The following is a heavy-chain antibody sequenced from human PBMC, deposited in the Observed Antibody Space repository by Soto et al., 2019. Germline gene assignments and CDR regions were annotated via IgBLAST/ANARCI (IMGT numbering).Heavy chain of an antibody. CDR1: GFTFSSYA. J-gene: IGHJ4*02. Sequence: GGSLRLSCAAAGFTFSSYAMSWVRQAPGKGLEWVSAISAGAVATNYADSVKGRFTISRDNSKNTLYLQMNSLRAEDTAGYYCAKGRDSSGYYRRFDYCGQGAMVSVSS. CDR3: AKGRDSSGYYRRFDY. D-gene: IGHD3-22*01. CDR2: ISAGAVAT. V-gene: IGHV3-23*01.